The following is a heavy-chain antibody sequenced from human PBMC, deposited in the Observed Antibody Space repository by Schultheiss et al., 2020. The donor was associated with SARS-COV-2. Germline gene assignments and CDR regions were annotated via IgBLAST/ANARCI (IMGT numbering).Heavy chain of an antibody. V-gene: IGHV4-61*01. D-gene: IGHD6-6*01. CDR3: ARDLGSSSGGS. Sequence: SETLSLTCTVSGGSVSSGSYYWSWIRQPPGKGLEWIGYIYYSGSTNYNPSLKSRVTISVDTSKNQFSLKLNSVTAADTAVYYCARDLGSSSGGSWGQGALVTVSS. J-gene: IGHJ5*02. CDR2: IYYSGST. CDR1: GGSVSSGSYY.